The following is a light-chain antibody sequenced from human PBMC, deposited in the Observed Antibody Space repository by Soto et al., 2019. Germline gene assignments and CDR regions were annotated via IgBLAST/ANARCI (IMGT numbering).Light chain of an antibody. CDR2: EVS. CDR1: SNDVGGYNY. V-gene: IGLV2-14*01. CDR3: CSYTSTNSRV. J-gene: IGLJ3*02. Sequence: QSALTQPASMSGSPGQSITISCTGTSNDVGGYNYVSWYQQHPGKAPKLMIFEVSNRLSGVSNRFSGSKSGNTASLTISGLQAEDEAYYYCCSYTSTNSRVFGGGTKLTVL.